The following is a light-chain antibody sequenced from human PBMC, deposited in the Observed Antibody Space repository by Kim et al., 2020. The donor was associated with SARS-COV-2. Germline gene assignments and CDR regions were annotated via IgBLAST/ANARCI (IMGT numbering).Light chain of an antibody. CDR3: NSRDSRGNHYV. Sequence: SSELTQDPAVSVALGQTVRITCQGDSLRSYYASWYQQKPGQAPVLVIYGKNNRPSGIPDRFSGPSSGNTASLTITGAQAEDEADYYCNSRDSRGNHYVFG. CDR2: GKN. J-gene: IGLJ1*01. V-gene: IGLV3-19*01. CDR1: SLRSYY.